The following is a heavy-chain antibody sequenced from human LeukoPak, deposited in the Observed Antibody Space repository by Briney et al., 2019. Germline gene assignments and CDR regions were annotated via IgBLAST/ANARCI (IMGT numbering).Heavy chain of an antibody. Sequence: GGSLRLSCAASGFTFSDYTMNWVRQAPGKGLECISVIYSGGSTDYADSVKGRLTISRDNSKNTLYLQMNSLRAEDTAVYYCARVVDHDYGDYYLDYWGQGTLVTVSS. V-gene: IGHV3-53*01. CDR1: GFTFSDYT. CDR3: ARVVDHDYGDYYLDY. J-gene: IGHJ4*02. D-gene: IGHD4-17*01. CDR2: IYSGGST.